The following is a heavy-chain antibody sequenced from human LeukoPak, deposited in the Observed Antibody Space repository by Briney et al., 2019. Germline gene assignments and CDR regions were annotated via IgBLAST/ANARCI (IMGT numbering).Heavy chain of an antibody. CDR1: GGPIRDFY. Sequence: SETLSLTCTVSGGPIRDFYWSWIRQPPGKGLEWIGYTYYSGSTSYNPSLKSRVTMSVDTSKNQFSLKLSSVTAADTAVYYCARDDYGGNSFDYWGQGTLVTVSS. D-gene: IGHD4-23*01. J-gene: IGHJ4*02. V-gene: IGHV4-59*12. CDR2: TYYSGST. CDR3: ARDDYGGNSFDY.